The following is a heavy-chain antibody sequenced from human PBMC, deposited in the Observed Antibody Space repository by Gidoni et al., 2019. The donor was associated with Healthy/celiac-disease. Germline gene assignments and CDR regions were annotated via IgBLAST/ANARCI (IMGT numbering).Heavy chain of an antibody. CDR3: ARDLRGYKGENY. Sequence: EVQLVESGGGLVKPGGSLRLSCAASGFTFSSYSMNWVRQAPGKGLEWVSSISSSSSYIYYADSVKGRFTISRDNAKNSLYLQMNSLRAEDTAVYYCARDLRGYKGENYWGQGTLVTVSS. J-gene: IGHJ4*02. D-gene: IGHD3-10*01. CDR2: ISSSSSYI. CDR1: GFTFSSYS. V-gene: IGHV3-21*01.